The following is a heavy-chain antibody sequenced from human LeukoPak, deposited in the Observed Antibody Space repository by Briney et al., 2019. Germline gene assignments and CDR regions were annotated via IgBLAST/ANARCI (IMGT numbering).Heavy chain of an antibody. Sequence: GASLQISSKGSGYGFTSYWIGWVRQVPGKGREWRGIIYPGDSDTRYSPSFQGQVTISADKSISTAYLQWSSLKASDTAMYYCARLSSGSEYYFDYWGQGTLVTVSS. J-gene: IGHJ4*02. CDR3: ARLSSGSEYYFDY. CDR2: IYPGDSDT. D-gene: IGHD3-22*01. V-gene: IGHV5-51*01. CDR1: GYGFTSYW.